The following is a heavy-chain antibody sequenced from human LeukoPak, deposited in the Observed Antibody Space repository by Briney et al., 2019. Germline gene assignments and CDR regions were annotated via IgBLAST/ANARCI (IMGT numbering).Heavy chain of an antibody. Sequence: NTSETLSLTCTVSGGSISSSSYYWGWIRQPPGKGLEWIGSIYYSGSTYYNPSLKSRVTISVDTSKNQFSLKLSSVTAADTAVYYCARDFSSSWYFDYWGQGTLVTVSS. CDR2: IYYSGST. CDR1: GGSISSSSYY. V-gene: IGHV4-39*07. J-gene: IGHJ4*02. CDR3: ARDFSSSWYFDY. D-gene: IGHD6-13*01.